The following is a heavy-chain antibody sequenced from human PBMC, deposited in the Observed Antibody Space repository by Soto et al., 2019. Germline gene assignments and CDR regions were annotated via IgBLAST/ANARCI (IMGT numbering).Heavy chain of an antibody. Sequence: SETLSLTCAVSGYSISSGYYWGWIRQPPGKGMEWIRSIYHSGSTYYNPSLKSRVTISVDTFNNQFSLKLSSVTAADTAVYYCARVSGTFDYWGQGTLVTVSS. CDR2: IYHSGST. J-gene: IGHJ4*02. D-gene: IGHD1-26*01. V-gene: IGHV4-38-2*01. CDR1: GYSISSGYY. CDR3: ARVSGTFDY.